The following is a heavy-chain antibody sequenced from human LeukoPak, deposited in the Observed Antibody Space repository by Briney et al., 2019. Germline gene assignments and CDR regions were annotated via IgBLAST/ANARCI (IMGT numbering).Heavy chain of an antibody. V-gene: IGHV5-51*01. D-gene: IGHD4-17*01. CDR1: GYSFTSYW. CDR3: ARLGDYGDYPERYVFDI. Sequence: PGESLKLSCQGSGYSFTSYWIGWVRQSPGKGLGWVGIIFSCNSDTRYSPSFQSQVTISADKSISPAYLQWSSWKAPDTAMYYCARLGDYGDYPERYVFDIWGQRTMVTVLS. J-gene: IGHJ3*02. CDR2: IFSCNSDT.